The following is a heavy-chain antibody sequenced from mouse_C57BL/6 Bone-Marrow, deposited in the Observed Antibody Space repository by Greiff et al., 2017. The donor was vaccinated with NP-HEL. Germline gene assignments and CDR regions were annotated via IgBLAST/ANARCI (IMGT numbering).Heavy chain of an antibody. V-gene: IGHV1-26*01. J-gene: IGHJ1*03. CDR3: ARLGGSSPFWYFYV. CDR1: GYTFTDYY. Sequence: EVQLQQSGPELVKPGASVKISCKASGYTFTDYYMNWVKQSHGKSLEWIGDINPNNGGTSYNQKFKGKATLTVDKSSSTAYMELRSLTSEDSAVYYCARLGGSSPFWYFYVWGTGTTVTVSS. CDR2: INPNNGGT. D-gene: IGHD1-1*01.